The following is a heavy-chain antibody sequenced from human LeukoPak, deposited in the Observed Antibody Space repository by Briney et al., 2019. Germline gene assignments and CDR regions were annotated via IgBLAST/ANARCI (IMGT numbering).Heavy chain of an antibody. CDR1: GGSFSGYY. Sequence: SETLSLTCAVYGGSFSGYYWSWIRQPPGKGLEWIGEINHSGSTNYNPSLKSRVTISVDTSKNQFSLKLSSVTAADTAVYYCARRRGSGYLSRWLNWFDPWGQGTLVTVSS. CDR3: ARRRGSGYLSRWLNWFDP. V-gene: IGHV4-34*01. D-gene: IGHD3-3*01. CDR2: INHSGST. J-gene: IGHJ5*02.